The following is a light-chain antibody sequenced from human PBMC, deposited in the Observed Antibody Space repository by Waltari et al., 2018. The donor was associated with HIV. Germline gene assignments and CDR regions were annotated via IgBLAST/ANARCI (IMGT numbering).Light chain of an antibody. J-gene: IGLJ1*01. Sequence: QSALTQPASVSGSPGQSITISCTGPSSDVGRYNLVSWYQHHPGKAPKLMIFEVTKRPSGVSNRFSGSKSGNTASLTISGLQADDEADYYCCSYAGSSAFVFGTGTKVTVL. CDR1: SSDVGRYNL. CDR2: EVT. CDR3: CSYAGSSAFV. V-gene: IGLV2-23*02.